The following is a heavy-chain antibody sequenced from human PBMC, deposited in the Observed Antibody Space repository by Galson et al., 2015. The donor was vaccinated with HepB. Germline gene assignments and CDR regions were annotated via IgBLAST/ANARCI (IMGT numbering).Heavy chain of an antibody. D-gene: IGHD3-10*01. V-gene: IGHV3-48*01. CDR1: GFTFSTYN. CDR2: ISSGSYTI. Sequence: SLRLSCAASGFTFSTYNMNWVRQAPGKGLEWISYISSGSYTIYYADSVKGRFTISRDNAKNSLYLQMNSLRAEDTAVYYCARGVTLVRGDDALDVWGQGTMVTVSS. CDR3: ARGVTLVRGDDALDV. J-gene: IGHJ3*01.